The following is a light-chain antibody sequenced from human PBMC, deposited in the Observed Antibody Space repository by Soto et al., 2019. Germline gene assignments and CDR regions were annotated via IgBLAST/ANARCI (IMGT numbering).Light chain of an antibody. V-gene: IGKV3-20*01. CDR2: GAS. CDR1: QSVSSSY. CDR3: QQYGSSRLT. Sequence: EIVLTQSPGTLSLSPGERATLSCRASQSVSSSYFAWYQQKPGQAPRLLIYGASTRATGIPDRFSGSGSGTDFTLTISRLEPEDFAVYYCQQYGSSRLTFGGGTKV. J-gene: IGKJ4*01.